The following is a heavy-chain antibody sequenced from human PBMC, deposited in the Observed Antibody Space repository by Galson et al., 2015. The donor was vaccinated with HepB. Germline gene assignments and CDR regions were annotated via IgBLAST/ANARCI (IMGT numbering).Heavy chain of an antibody. V-gene: IGHV6-1*01. CDR3: ARVSKGFGYCTTTTCNAFNS. CDR1: GDSVSSNSAA. CDR2: TYYRSKWFN. Sequence: CAISGDSVSSNSAAWNWIRQSPSRGLEWLGRTYYRSKWFNDYAVSVKSRITISPDTSNNQFSLQLNSVTPEDTAVYYCARVSKGFGYCTTTTCNAFNSWGQGTLVTVSS. J-gene: IGHJ4*02. D-gene: IGHD2-8*01.